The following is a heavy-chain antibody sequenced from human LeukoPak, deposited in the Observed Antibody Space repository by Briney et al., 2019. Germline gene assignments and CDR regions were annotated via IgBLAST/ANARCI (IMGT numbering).Heavy chain of an antibody. Sequence: NPSETLSLTCAVYGGSFSGYYWSWIRQPPGKGLEWIGEINHSGSTNYNPSLKSRVTISVDTSKNQFSLKLSSVTAADTAVYYCARDVGATTAFDYWGQGTLVTVSS. CDR1: GGSFSGYY. J-gene: IGHJ4*02. CDR2: INHSGST. D-gene: IGHD1-26*01. CDR3: ARDVGATTAFDY. V-gene: IGHV4-34*01.